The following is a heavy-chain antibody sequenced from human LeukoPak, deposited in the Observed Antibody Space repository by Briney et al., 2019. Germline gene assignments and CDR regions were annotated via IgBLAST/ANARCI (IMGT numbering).Heavy chain of an antibody. Sequence: SETLSLTCTVSGGSINNYYCSWIRQPPGKGLEWIGYIYYSGSTNYNPSLKSRVTISVDTSKNQFSLKLSSVTAADTAVYYCARARYPITTDFADWSEGTLVTVSS. CDR2: IYYSGST. D-gene: IGHD1-1*01. J-gene: IGHJ4*02. CDR1: GGSINNYY. V-gene: IGHV4-59*01. CDR3: ARARYPITTDFAD.